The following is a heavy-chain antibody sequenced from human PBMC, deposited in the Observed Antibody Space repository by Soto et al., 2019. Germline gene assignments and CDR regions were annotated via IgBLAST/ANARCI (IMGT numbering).Heavy chain of an antibody. CDR2: IYYSGST. D-gene: IGHD5-12*01. Sequence: QVQLQESGPGLVKPSETLSLTCTVSGGSISSYYWSWIRQPPGKGLEWIGYIYYSGSTNYNPSLKSRVTIPVDTSKNQFSLKLSSVTAADTAVYYCARSRGLEMATITGWGQGTLVTVSS. CDR1: GGSISSYY. V-gene: IGHV4-59*01. J-gene: IGHJ4*02. CDR3: ARSRGLEMATITG.